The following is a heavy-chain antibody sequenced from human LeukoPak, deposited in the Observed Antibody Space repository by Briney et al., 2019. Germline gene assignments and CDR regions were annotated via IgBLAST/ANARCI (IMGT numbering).Heavy chain of an antibody. V-gene: IGHV4-4*07. CDR1: GGSISNYY. CDR3: ARTVGLGPGGHFDY. Sequence: SETLPLTCAVSGGSISNYYWSWIRQPAGEGLEWIGRIYTSGSTNYNPSLKSRVTISVDRSKNQLSLKLSSVTAADTAVYYCARTVGLGPGGHFDYRGQGALVTVSS. J-gene: IGHJ4*02. CDR2: IYTSGST. D-gene: IGHD4-23*01.